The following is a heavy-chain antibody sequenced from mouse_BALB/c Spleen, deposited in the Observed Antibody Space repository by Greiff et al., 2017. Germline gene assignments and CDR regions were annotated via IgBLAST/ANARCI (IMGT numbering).Heavy chain of an antibody. Sequence: QVQLQQSGPELVKPGASVKMSCKASGYTFTDYVISWVKQRTGQGLEWIGEIYPGSGSTYYNEKFKGKATLTADKSSNTAYMQLSSLTSEDSAVYFCAREYGNTYWGQGTLVTVSA. J-gene: IGHJ3*01. CDR2: IYPGSGST. CDR1: GYTFTDYV. D-gene: IGHD2-10*02. V-gene: IGHV1-81*01. CDR3: AREYGNTY.